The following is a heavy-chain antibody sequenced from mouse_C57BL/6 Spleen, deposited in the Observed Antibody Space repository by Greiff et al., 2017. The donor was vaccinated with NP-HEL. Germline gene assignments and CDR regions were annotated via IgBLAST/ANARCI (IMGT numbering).Heavy chain of an antibody. CDR2: INYDGSST. CDR3: ARDPYYYGSRDWYFDV. Sequence: EVMLVESEGGLVQPGSSMKLSCTASGFTFSDYYMAWVRQVPEKGLEWVANINYDGSSTYYLDSLKSRFIISKDNAKNILYLQMSSLKVEDTATYYCARDPYYYGSRDWYFDVWGTGTTVTVSS. J-gene: IGHJ1*03. CDR1: GFTFSDYY. V-gene: IGHV5-16*01. D-gene: IGHD1-1*01.